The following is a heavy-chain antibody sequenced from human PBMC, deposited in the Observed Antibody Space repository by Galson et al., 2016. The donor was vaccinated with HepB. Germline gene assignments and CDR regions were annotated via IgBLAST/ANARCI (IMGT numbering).Heavy chain of an antibody. CDR3: AKAMAAARTNWFDP. CDR2: ISHDGSLK. J-gene: IGHJ5*02. CDR1: GFTFRNYG. D-gene: IGHD6-13*01. V-gene: IGHV3-30*18. Sequence: SLRLSCAASGFTFRNYGMHWVRQAPGQGLEWVAIISHDGSLKFYADSVKGRFTISRDNYKNPLYLQMNSLRPEDTAIYYCAKAMAAARTNWFDPWGQGVLVTVSS.